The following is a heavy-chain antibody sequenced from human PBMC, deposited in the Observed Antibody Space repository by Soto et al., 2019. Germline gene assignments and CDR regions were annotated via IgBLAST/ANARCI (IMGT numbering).Heavy chain of an antibody. V-gene: IGHV3-7*01. CDR1: GFTFSSYW. Sequence: EVQLVESGGGLVQPGGSLRLSCAASGFTFSSYWMSWVRQAPGKGLESVANIKEDGSDMYYVDSVKGRFTISRDNAKNSLYLQMNSLRAEDTAVYYCATEVWVYYDFWSGYSDYWGQGTLVTVSS. D-gene: IGHD3-3*01. CDR2: IKEDGSDM. J-gene: IGHJ4*02. CDR3: ATEVWVYYDFWSGYSDY.